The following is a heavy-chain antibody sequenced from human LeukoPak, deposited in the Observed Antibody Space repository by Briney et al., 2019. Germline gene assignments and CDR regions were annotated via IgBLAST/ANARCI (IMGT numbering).Heavy chain of an antibody. J-gene: IGHJ4*02. D-gene: IGHD6-19*01. CDR2: ISGSGGST. CDR1: GFTFSSYA. V-gene: IGHV3-23*01. CDR3: ALLPYSSGPNFDY. Sequence: GGPLRLSCAASGFTFSSYAMSWVRQAPGKGLEWVSAISGSGGSTYYADSVKGRFTISRDNSKNTLYLQMNSLRAEDTAVYYCALLPYSSGPNFDYWGQGTLVTVSS.